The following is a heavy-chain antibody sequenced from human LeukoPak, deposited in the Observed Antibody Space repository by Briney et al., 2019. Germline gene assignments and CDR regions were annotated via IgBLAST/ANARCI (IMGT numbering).Heavy chain of an antibody. J-gene: IGHJ3*02. CDR1: GGSISSGGYY. CDR2: IYYSGST. CDR3: ARVRGGDARSAFDI. D-gene: IGHD2-21*02. V-gene: IGHV4-31*03. Sequence: SETLSLTSTVSGGSISSGGYYWSWIRQHPGKGLEWIGYIYYSGSTYYNPSLKSRVTISVDTSKNQFSLKLSSVTAADTAVYYCARVRGGDARSAFDIWGQGTMVTVSS.